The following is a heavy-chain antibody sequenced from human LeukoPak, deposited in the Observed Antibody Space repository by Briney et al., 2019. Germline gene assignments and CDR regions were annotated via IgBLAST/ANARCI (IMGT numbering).Heavy chain of an antibody. CDR1: GGSFSGYY. CDR3: ARGGVAVASPRYYFDY. CDR2: INHSGST. D-gene: IGHD6-19*01. V-gene: IGHV4-34*01. J-gene: IGHJ4*02. Sequence: SETLSLTCAVYGGSFSGYYWSWIRQPAGKGLEWIGEINHSGSTNYNPSLKSRVTISVDTSKNQFSLKLSSVTAADTAVYYCARGGVAVASPRYYFDYWGQGTLVTVSS.